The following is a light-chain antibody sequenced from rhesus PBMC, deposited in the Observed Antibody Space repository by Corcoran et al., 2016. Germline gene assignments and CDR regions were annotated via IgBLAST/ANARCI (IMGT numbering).Light chain of an antibody. V-gene: IGKV1-22*01. CDR3: QQYSSSPFT. CDR1: QSISSW. Sequence: DIQMTQSPSSLSASVGDTVTINCRASQSISSWLAWYQQKPGKAPKSLIYKASTLQSRVPSRFSGSGYGTDFTFTISSLQSEDFATYYCQQYSSSPFTFGPGTKLDI. CDR2: KAS. J-gene: IGKJ3*01.